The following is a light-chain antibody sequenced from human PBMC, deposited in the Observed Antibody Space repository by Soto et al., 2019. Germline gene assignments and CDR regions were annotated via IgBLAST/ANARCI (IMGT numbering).Light chain of an antibody. CDR2: DVS. CDR3: CSYAGSFSYV. Sequence: QSVLAQPRAVSGSRGQSFAISCTGTSSDVGGYNYVSWYQQHPGKAPKLMIYDVSKRPSGVPDRFSGSKSGNTASLTISGLQAEDEADYYCCSYAGSFSYVFGTGTKVTVL. V-gene: IGLV2-11*01. J-gene: IGLJ1*01. CDR1: SSDVGGYNY.